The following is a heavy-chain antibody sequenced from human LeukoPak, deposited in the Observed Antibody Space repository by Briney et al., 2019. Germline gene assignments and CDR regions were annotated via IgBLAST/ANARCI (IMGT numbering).Heavy chain of an antibody. V-gene: IGHV4-61*08. J-gene: IGHJ4*02. CDR1: GGSISSGGYS. CDR2: VYYGGST. Sequence: SETLSLTCAVSGGSISSGGYSWSWIRQPPGRGLEWIGYVYYGGSTNYNPSFKSRITISVDTSRNQFSLQLSSVTAADTAVYYCARIHRYCSGGACYVLDNWGQGTLVAVSS. CDR3: ARIHRYCSGGACYVLDN. D-gene: IGHD2-15*01.